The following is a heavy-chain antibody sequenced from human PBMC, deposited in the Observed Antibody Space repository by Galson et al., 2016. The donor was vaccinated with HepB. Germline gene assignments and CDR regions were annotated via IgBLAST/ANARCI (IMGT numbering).Heavy chain of an antibody. V-gene: IGHV3-30*18. CDR1: GFTFSSYG. J-gene: IGHJ6*03. Sequence: SLRLSCAASGFTFSSYGMHWVRQAPGKGLEWVAVISYDGSNKYYADSVKGRFTISRDNSKNTLYLQMNSLRAEDTAVYYCAKDGLSYILNLYCYYYYMDVWGKGTTVTVSS. CDR2: ISYDGSNK. CDR3: AKDGLSYILNLYCYYYYMDV. D-gene: IGHD2/OR15-2a*01.